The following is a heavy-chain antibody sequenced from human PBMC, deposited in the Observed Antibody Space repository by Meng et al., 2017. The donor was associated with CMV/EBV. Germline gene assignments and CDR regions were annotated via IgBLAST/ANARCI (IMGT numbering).Heavy chain of an antibody. V-gene: IGHV4-38-2*01. CDR1: GYSIRSGYY. CDR2: IYHSGST. J-gene: IGHJ5*02. D-gene: IGHD6-13*01. CDR3: ATGIAAGRFDP. Sequence: SETLSLTCAVSGYSIRSGYYWGWIRQPPGRGLEWIGSIYHSGSTYYNPSLKGRVTVSVDTSKNQFSLKLSSVTAADPAVYYCATGIAAGRFDPWGQGTLVTVSS.